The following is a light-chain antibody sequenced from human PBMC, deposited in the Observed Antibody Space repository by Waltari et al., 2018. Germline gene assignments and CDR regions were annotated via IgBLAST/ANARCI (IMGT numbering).Light chain of an antibody. J-gene: IGLJ3*02. CDR3: SSYAGSDIWV. CDR2: EVN. Sequence: QSALTQPPSASGSPGPSVAISCTRTSSDVGGYNYVSWYQQHPGKSPKLMIYEVNKRPSGVPDRFSGSKSGNTASLTVSGLQAEDEADYYCSSYAGSDIWVFGGGTRLTVL. V-gene: IGLV2-8*01. CDR1: SSDVGGYNY.